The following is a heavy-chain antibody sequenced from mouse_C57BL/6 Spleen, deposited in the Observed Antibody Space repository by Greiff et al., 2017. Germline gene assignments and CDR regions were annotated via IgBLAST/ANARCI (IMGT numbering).Heavy chain of an antibody. CDR1: GYTFTDYY. Sequence: EVQLQQSGPELVKPGASVKISCKASGYTFTDYYMNWVKQSHGKSLEWIGDINPNNGGTSYNQKFKGKATLTVDKSSSTAYMELRSLTSEDSAVYYCARENWDGFAYWGQGTLVTVSA. CDR3: ARENWDGFAY. CDR2: INPNNGGT. V-gene: IGHV1-26*01. J-gene: IGHJ3*01. D-gene: IGHD4-1*01.